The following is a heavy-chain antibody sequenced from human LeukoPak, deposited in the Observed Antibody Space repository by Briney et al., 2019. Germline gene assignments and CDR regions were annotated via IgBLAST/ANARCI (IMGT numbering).Heavy chain of an antibody. D-gene: IGHD3-10*01. J-gene: IGHJ4*02. V-gene: IGHV3-23*01. CDR1: GFTFSSYD. CDR3: AKGQLWFGEFSYFDY. Sequence: PGGSLRLSCEASGFTFSSYDMNWVHQAPGKGLEWVSVISGSGGSTDYADSVKGRFSISRDNSKNTLYLQVNSLRAEDTAVYYCAKGQLWFGEFSYFDYWGQGTLVTVSS. CDR2: ISGSGGST.